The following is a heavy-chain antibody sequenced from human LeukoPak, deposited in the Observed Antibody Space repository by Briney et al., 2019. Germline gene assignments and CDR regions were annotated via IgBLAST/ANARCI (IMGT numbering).Heavy chain of an antibody. J-gene: IGHJ3*02. CDR1: GGSINTYY. CDR2: FYYIGST. V-gene: IGHV4-59*01. CDR3: ARPGGYSHDAFDI. Sequence: SETLSLTCTASGGSINTYYWSWIRQPPGKGLEWIGYFYYIGSTNYNPSLKSRVTISVDTSKNQFSLKLSSVTAADTAVYYCARPGGYSHDAFDIWGQGTMVTVSS. D-gene: IGHD5-18*01.